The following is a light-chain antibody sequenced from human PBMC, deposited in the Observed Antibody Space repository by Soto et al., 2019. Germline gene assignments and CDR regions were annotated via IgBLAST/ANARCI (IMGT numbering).Light chain of an antibody. CDR1: SSNIGDNS. J-gene: IGLJ1*01. CDR2: DDN. Sequence: QSALTQPPSVSAAPGQKVTISCSGSSSNIGDNSVSWYQQLPGTAPKLLIYDDNKRPSGIPDRFSGSKSGTSATLGITGFQTGDEADYYCGSWDSSLSAYVFGTGTKVTVL. V-gene: IGLV1-51*01. CDR3: GSWDSSLSAYV.